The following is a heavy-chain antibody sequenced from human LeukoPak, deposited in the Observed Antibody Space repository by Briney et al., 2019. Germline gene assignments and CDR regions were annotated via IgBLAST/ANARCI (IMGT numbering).Heavy chain of an antibody. D-gene: IGHD2-8*01. V-gene: IGHV4-4*07. J-gene: IGHJ4*02. CDR2: IYISGST. CDR3: GRDVCTNGVCSVVDY. CDR1: GDSISSYH. Sequence: SETLSLTCTVSGDSISSYHWSWIRQSAGKGLEWIGRIYISGSTIYNPALKSRVTMSVDTSNNQFSLRLSHVNGLDTAVYYCGRDVCTNGVCSVVDYWGQGTLVTVSS.